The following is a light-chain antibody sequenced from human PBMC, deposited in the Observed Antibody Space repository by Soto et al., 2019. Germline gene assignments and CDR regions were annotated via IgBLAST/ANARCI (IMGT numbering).Light chain of an antibody. CDR2: DVT. CDR1: SSDVGGYNY. CDR3: SSYTTGNTRQIV. J-gene: IGLJ1*01. Sequence: SALTQPASVSGSPGQSITISCTGTSSDVGGYNYVSWYQHHPGKAPKLIIYDVTNRPSGVSNPFSGSKSGNTASLTISGLQPEDEADYYCSSYTTGNTRQIVFGTGTKVTVL. V-gene: IGLV2-14*03.